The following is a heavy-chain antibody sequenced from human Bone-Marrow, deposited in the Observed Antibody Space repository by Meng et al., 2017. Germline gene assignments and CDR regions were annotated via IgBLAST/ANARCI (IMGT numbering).Heavy chain of an antibody. V-gene: IGHV4-39*07. CDR1: GGSISSSSYY. CDR2: IYYSGST. J-gene: IGHJ3*02. Sequence: SETLSLTCTISGGSISSSSYYWGWIRQPPGKGLEWIGSIYYSGSTYHNPSLKSRVTISVDTSKNQFSLKLSSVTAADTAVYYCARNRPPWRDDAFDIWGQGTMVTVSS. CDR3: ARNRPPWRDDAFDI. D-gene: IGHD3-3*01.